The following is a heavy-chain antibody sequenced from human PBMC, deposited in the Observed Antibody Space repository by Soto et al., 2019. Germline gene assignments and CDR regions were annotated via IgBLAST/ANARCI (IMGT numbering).Heavy chain of an antibody. CDR1: GFTFSSYW. Sequence: GGSLRLSCAASGFTFSSYWMHWVRQAPGKGLVWVSRINSDGSSTSYADSVKGRFTISRDNAKNTLYLQMNSLRAEDTAVYYCARGPLLWFGELLDYKDDWGKVTTVTVS. CDR2: INSDGSST. D-gene: IGHD3-10*01. CDR3: ARGPLLWFGELLDYKDD. J-gene: IGHJ6*03. V-gene: IGHV3-74*01.